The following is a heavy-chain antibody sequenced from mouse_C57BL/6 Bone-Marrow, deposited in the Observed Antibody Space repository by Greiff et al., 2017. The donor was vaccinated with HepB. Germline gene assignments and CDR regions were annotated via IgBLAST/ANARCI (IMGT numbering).Heavy chain of an antibody. V-gene: IGHV6-6*01. CDR3: TRRYYYGSSYPSFAY. Sequence: EVKLVESGGGLVQPGGSMKLSCAASGFTFSDAWMDWVRQSPEKGLEWVAEIRNKANNLATYYAESVKGRFTISRDDSKSSVYLQMNSLRAEDTGIYYCTRRYYYGSSYPSFAYWGQGTLVTVSA. CDR2: IRNKANNLAT. D-gene: IGHD1-1*01. J-gene: IGHJ3*01. CDR1: GFTFSDAW.